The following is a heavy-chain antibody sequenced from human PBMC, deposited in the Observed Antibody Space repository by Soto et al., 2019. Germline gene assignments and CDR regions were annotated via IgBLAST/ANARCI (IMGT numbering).Heavy chain of an antibody. CDR2: IKSISDGGTT. Sequence: GGSLRLSCAASGFTFTNAWMNWVRQAPGKGLEWVGRIKSISDGGTTEYAAPVKGRFTISRDDSKNTLYLQMNSLKTEDTAMYDYSTNFNTDQEIDSWGQGTLVTVSS. CDR1: GFTFTNAW. CDR3: STNFNTDQEIDS. J-gene: IGHJ4*02. V-gene: IGHV3-15*07. D-gene: IGHD2-2*01.